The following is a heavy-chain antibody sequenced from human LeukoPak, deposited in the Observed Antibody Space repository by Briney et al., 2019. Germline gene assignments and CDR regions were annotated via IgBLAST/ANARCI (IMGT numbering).Heavy chain of an antibody. CDR3: AKVGDVVYSYGPLEYYFDY. Sequence: PGGSLRLSCAASGFTFSSYAMSWVRQAPGKGLEWVSAISGSGGSTYYADSVKGRFTISRDNSKNTLYLQMNSLRAEDTAVYYCAKVGDVVYSYGPLEYYFDYWGQGTLVTVSS. CDR2: ISGSGGST. V-gene: IGHV3-23*01. CDR1: GFTFSSYA. J-gene: IGHJ4*02. D-gene: IGHD5-18*01.